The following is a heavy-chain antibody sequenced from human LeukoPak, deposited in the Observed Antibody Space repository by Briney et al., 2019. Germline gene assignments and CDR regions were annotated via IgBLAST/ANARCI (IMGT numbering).Heavy chain of an antibody. CDR2: IYPNSGGA. D-gene: IGHD3-16*01. Sequence: ASVKVSCKSSGYTFTNYNMRWVRQAPGQGLEWMGSIYPNSGGANFAQNFQGRVTLTRDTSISTAYMELSKLTSDDTAVYYCARDKGTLGGDSWGPGTLVTVSS. CDR1: GYTFTNYN. J-gene: IGHJ4*02. CDR3: ARDKGTLGGDS. V-gene: IGHV1-2*02.